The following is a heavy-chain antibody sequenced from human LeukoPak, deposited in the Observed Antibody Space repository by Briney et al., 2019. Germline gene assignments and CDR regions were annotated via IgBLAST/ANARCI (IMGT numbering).Heavy chain of an antibody. J-gene: IGHJ4*02. Sequence: GGSLRLSCAASGFTFSSYNMNWVRQAPGKGLEWISYISSSGSTIYYADSVKGRFTISRDNAKNSLYLQMNSLRDEDTAVYYCARDLSSGSHCFDYWGRGSLVTVSS. CDR3: ARDLSSGSHCFDY. CDR2: ISSSGSTI. D-gene: IGHD3-10*01. V-gene: IGHV3-48*02. CDR1: GFTFSSYN.